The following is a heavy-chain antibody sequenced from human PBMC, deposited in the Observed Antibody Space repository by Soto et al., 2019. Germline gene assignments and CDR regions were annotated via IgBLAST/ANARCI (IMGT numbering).Heavy chain of an antibody. D-gene: IGHD2-15*01. V-gene: IGHV4-59*01. CDR3: ARESGGCSGGSCYYYFDY. CDR1: GGSISSYY. J-gene: IGHJ4*02. CDR2: IYYSGST. Sequence: QVQLQESGPGLVKPSETLSLTCTVSGGSISSYYWSWIRQPPGKGLEWIGYIYYSGSTNYNPSLKSRVTISVDTSKNQFALKLSSVTAADTAVYYCARESGGCSGGSCYYYFDYWGQGTLVTVSS.